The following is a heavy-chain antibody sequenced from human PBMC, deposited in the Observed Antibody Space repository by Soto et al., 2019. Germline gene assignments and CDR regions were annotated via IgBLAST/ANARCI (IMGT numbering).Heavy chain of an antibody. CDR1: GCTFSSYA. Sequence: SVKVSCKASGCTFSSYAISWVRQAPGRGLEWMGGIIPIFGTANYAQKFQGRVTITADESTSTAYMELSSLRSEDTAVYYCAIHSGSYYPFDYWGQGTLVTVSS. V-gene: IGHV1-69*13. J-gene: IGHJ4*02. CDR2: IIPIFGTA. CDR3: AIHSGSYYPFDY. D-gene: IGHD1-26*01.